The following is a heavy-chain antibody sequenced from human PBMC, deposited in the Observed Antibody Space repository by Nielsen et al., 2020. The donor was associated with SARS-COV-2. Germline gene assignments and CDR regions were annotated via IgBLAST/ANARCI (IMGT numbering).Heavy chain of an antibody. Sequence: SVKVSCKVSGGSLSGYSISWVRHAPGQGLEWMGSITPIFGTARSAQKFQGRVTITADESTSTVYMELSSLKSEDTAVYFCGRDGVGATSFDHWDQGTRVTVSS. CDR2: ITPIFGTA. V-gene: IGHV1-69*13. J-gene: IGHJ4*02. D-gene: IGHD1-26*01. CDR3: GRDGVGATSFDH. CDR1: GGSLSGYS.